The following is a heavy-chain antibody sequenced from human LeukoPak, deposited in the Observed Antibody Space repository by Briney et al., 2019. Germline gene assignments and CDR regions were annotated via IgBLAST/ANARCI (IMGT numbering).Heavy chain of an antibody. CDR3: ARVRVFAKLSVVRPREVNCFDP. V-gene: IGHV3-23*01. CDR2: ISGSGSST. CDR1: GFTFSSYG. J-gene: IGHJ5*02. Sequence: GGTLRLSCAASGFTFSSYGMSWVRQAPGKGLEWVSAISGSGSSTYYAASVKGRFTISRDNSKNTLYLQMNNLRAEDTAVYYCARVRVFAKLSVVRPREVNCFDPWGQGTLVTVSS. D-gene: IGHD2-21*01.